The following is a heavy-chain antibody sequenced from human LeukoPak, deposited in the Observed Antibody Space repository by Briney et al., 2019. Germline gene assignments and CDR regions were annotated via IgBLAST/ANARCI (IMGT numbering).Heavy chain of an antibody. CDR1: GFTASSNY. V-gene: IGHV3-53*01. Sequence: PGGSLRLSCAASGFTASSNYMSWVRQAPGKGLEWVSVIYSGGSTYYADSVKGRFTISRDNSKNTLYLQMNSLRAEDTAVYYCARDLFGEGGAFDIWGRGTMVTVSS. CDR2: IYSGGST. D-gene: IGHD3-10*02. CDR3: ARDLFGEGGAFDI. J-gene: IGHJ3*02.